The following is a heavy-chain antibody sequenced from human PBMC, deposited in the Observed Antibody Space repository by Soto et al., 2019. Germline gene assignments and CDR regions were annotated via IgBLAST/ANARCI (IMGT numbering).Heavy chain of an antibody. CDR2: ISSSSSYI. D-gene: IGHD6-13*01. CDR3: AREEQQLFPDGMDV. V-gene: IGHV3-21*01. J-gene: IGHJ6*02. Sequence: GGSLRLSCAASGFTFSSYSMNWVRQAPGKGLEWVSSISSSSSYIYYADSVKGRFTISRDNAKNSLYLQMNSLRAEDTAVYYCAREEQQLFPDGMDVWGQGTTVTVSS. CDR1: GFTFSSYS.